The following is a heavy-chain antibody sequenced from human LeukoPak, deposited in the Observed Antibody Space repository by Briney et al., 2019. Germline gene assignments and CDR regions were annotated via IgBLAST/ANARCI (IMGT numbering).Heavy chain of an antibody. Sequence: GGSLRLSCAASGFTVSSNYMSWVRQAPGKGLEWVSVIYSGGSTYYADSVKGRFTISRDNSKNTLYLQMNSLRAEDTAVYYCARGGFLEWLYGMDVWDQGTTVTVSS. D-gene: IGHD3-3*01. V-gene: IGHV3-66*02. CDR1: GFTVSSNY. CDR2: IYSGGST. CDR3: ARGGFLEWLYGMDV. J-gene: IGHJ6*02.